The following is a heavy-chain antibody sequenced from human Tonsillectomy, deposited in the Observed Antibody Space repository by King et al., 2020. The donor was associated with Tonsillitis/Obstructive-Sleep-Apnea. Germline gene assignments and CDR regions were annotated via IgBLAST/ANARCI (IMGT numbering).Heavy chain of an antibody. Sequence: ITLKESGPTLVKPTQTLTLTCTFSGFSLSTSVVGVGWIRQPPGKALEWLALIYWDDDKRYSPSLKSRLTITKDTSKNQVVLTMTNMDPVDTATYYCAHSGYSGYDLRVYFDYWGQGTLVTVSS. CDR3: AHSGYSGYDLRVYFDY. CDR1: GFSLSTSVVG. CDR2: IYWDDDK. J-gene: IGHJ4*02. V-gene: IGHV2-5*02. D-gene: IGHD5-12*01.